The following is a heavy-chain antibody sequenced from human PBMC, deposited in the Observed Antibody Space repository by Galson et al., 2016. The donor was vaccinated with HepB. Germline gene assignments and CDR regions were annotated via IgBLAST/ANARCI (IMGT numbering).Heavy chain of an antibody. V-gene: IGHV4-39*06. Sequence: ETLSLTCTVSGGSINNNSFYWGWIRQPPGKGLEWIGEIDHSETTHYNPSLESRVSISVDNSKNQFALKLSSVTAADTAVYYCASEDYSFRYWGQGTLVTVSS. D-gene: IGHD3-10*01. CDR3: ASEDYSFRY. J-gene: IGHJ4*02. CDR2: IDHSETT. CDR1: GGSINNNSFY.